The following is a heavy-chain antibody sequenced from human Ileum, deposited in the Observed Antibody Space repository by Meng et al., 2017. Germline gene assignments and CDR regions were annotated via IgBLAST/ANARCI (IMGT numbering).Heavy chain of an antibody. D-gene: IGHD3-16*01. V-gene: IGHV3-11*01. J-gene: IGHJ5*02. Sequence: GESLKISCAASGFTFSDYYMSWIRQAPGKGLEWVSYISSYSSTIYYADSVKGRCTISRDNAKNLLYLQMNSLRAEDTAVYYCARVWGIADRWGQGTLVTVSS. CDR2: ISSYSSTI. CDR1: GFTFSDYY. CDR3: ARVWGIADR.